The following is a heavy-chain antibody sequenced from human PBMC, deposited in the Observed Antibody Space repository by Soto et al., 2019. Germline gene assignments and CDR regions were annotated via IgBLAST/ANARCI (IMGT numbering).Heavy chain of an antibody. D-gene: IGHD3-10*01. V-gene: IGHV3-21*01. CDR1: GVTFSSYS. J-gene: IGHJ6*02. Sequence: GGSLRLSCAASGVTFSSYSMNLVRQAPGKGLEWVSSISSSSSYIYYADSVKGRFTISRDNAKNSLYLQMNSLRAEDTAVYYCARDLVRGVIDVWGQGTTVTVSS. CDR3: ARDLVRGVIDV. CDR2: ISSSSSYI.